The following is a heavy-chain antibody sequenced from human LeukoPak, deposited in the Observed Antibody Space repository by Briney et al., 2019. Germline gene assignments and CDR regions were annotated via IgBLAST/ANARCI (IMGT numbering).Heavy chain of an antibody. Sequence: PRRSLRPSSAAAGFTLSSYGMHCVSHAPGKGREWGAVIWNDGSNKYYTDSVKGRFTISRDNSKNTLYLQMISLRGEDTAVYYCARGVVGTWWFDPWGQGTLVTVS. D-gene: IGHD6-19*01. J-gene: IGHJ5*02. V-gene: IGHV3-33*01. CDR1: GFTLSSYG. CDR2: IWNDGSNK. CDR3: ARGVVGTWWFDP.